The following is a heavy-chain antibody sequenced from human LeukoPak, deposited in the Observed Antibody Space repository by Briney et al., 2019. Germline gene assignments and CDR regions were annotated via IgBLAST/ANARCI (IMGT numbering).Heavy chain of an antibody. D-gene: IGHD3-22*01. Sequence: GGSLRLSCAASGSTFSSYAMHWVRQAPGKGLEWVAVISYDGSNKYYADSVKGRFTISRDNSKNTLYLQMNSLRAEDTAVYYCARDLVRTPIVVVITSYYFDYWGQGTLVTVSS. J-gene: IGHJ4*02. CDR3: ARDLVRTPIVVVITSYYFDY. V-gene: IGHV3-30-3*01. CDR1: GSTFSSYA. CDR2: ISYDGSNK.